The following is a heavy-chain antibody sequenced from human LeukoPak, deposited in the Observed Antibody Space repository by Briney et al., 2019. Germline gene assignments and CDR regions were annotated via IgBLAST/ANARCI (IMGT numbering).Heavy chain of an antibody. CDR3: AKGGTYYDFWSGYPDYFDY. CDR2: ISWNSGSI. CDR1: GFAFDDYA. Sequence: GRSLRLSCAASGFAFDDYAVHWVRQAPGKGLEWVSGISWNSGSIGYADSVKGRFTISRDNAKNSLYLQMNSLRAEDMALYYCAKGGTYYDFWSGYPDYFDYWGQGTLVTVSS. D-gene: IGHD3-3*01. J-gene: IGHJ4*02. V-gene: IGHV3-9*03.